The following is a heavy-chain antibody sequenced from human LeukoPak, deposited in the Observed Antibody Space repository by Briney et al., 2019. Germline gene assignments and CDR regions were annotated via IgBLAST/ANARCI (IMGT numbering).Heavy chain of an antibody. J-gene: IGHJ3*02. CDR1: GYTFTGYY. Sequence: ASVKVSFKASGYTFTGYYMHWVRQAPGQGFEWMGWINPNSGGTNYAQKFQGRVTMTRDTSISTAYMELSRLRSDDTAVYYCARDSAEDYYDSSGYYQSDAFDIWGQGTMVTVSS. CDR2: INPNSGGT. D-gene: IGHD3-22*01. CDR3: ARDSAEDYYDSSGYYQSDAFDI. V-gene: IGHV1-2*02.